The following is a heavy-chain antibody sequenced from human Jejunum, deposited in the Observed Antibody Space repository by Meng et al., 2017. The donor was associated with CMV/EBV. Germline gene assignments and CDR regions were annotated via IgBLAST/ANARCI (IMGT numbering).Heavy chain of an antibody. CDR2: IIAVLKTP. CDR1: GGVFNNYA. V-gene: IGHV1-69*01. D-gene: IGHD3-22*01. J-gene: IGHJ4*02. Sequence: QVKLVQSGTGVKKPGSPVKVSCKSSGGVFNNYALNWVRQAPGQGLEWMGGIIAVLKTPTYAQKFRGRLTITADESTGTTYMDLTSLTSEDTAVYYCARGFSNGYLPFDYWGQGTLVTVSS. CDR3: ARGFSNGYLPFDY.